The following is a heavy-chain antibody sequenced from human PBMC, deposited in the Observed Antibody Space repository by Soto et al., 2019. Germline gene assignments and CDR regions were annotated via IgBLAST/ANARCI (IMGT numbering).Heavy chain of an antibody. CDR3: ARDLYGSGSPQGSPYYYYGMDV. CDR2: ISYDGSNK. D-gene: IGHD3-10*01. V-gene: IGHV3-30*03. Sequence: GGSLRLSCAASGFTFSSYGMHWVRQAPGKGLEWVAVISYDGSNKYYADSVKGRFTISRDNSKNTLYLQMNSLRAEDTAVYYCARDLYGSGSPQGSPYYYYGMDVWGQGTTVTVSS. J-gene: IGHJ6*02. CDR1: GFTFSSYG.